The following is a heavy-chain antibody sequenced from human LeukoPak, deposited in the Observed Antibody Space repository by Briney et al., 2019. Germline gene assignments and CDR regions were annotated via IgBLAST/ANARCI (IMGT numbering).Heavy chain of an antibody. V-gene: IGHV3-30*04. CDR3: ARDGTFGSGSYSLPFDY. D-gene: IGHD3-10*01. CDR1: GFTFTNYA. CDR2: ISYDGSDK. Sequence: PGRSLRLPCAASGFTFTNYAMHWVRQAPGKGLEWAAVISYDGSDKYYADSVKGRFTISRDNSKNTLYLQMNSLRAEDTAVYYCARDGTFGSGSYSLPFDYWGQGTLVTVSS. J-gene: IGHJ4*02.